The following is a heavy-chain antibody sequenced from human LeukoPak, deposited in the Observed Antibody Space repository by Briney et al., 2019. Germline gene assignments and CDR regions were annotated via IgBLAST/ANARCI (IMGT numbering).Heavy chain of an antibody. Sequence: SETLSLTCAVSGDSFSSHYWTWIRQSPGTGLEWIGYISHIGRTNYNPSLKSRVTISIDTSKNQFSLKLRSVTATDTAVYYCARDLVTVTKGFDIWGQGTMVSVSS. J-gene: IGHJ3*02. CDR3: ARDLVTVTKGFDI. D-gene: IGHD4-17*01. V-gene: IGHV4-59*11. CDR2: ISHIGRT. CDR1: GDSFSSHY.